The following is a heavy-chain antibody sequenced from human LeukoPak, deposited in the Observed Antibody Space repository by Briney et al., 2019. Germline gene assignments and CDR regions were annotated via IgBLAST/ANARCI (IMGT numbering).Heavy chain of an antibody. CDR1: GYTFTSYD. Sequence: ASVKVSCKASGYTFTSYDINWVRQAAGQGLEWMGWMNPNSGDTGYVEKFQGRVTMTRDTSITTAYMELSSMRSEDTAVYYCTRSGFGGGVHFDYWGQGTPVTVSS. CDR2: MNPNSGDT. J-gene: IGHJ4*02. D-gene: IGHD3-16*01. CDR3: TRSGFGGGVHFDY. V-gene: IGHV1-8*01.